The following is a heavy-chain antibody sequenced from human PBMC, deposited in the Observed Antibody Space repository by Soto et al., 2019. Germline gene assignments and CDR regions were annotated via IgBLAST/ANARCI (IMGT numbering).Heavy chain of an antibody. CDR1: GFTFTSSA. CDR2: IVVGSGNT. J-gene: IGHJ6*02. CDR3: ALIPETYYYYGMDV. Sequence: ASVKVSCKASGFTFTSSAVQWVRQARGQRLEWIGWIVVGSGNTNCAQKFQERVTITRDMSTSTAYMELSSLRSEDTAVYYCALIPETYYYYGMDVWGQGTTVT. V-gene: IGHV1-58*01.